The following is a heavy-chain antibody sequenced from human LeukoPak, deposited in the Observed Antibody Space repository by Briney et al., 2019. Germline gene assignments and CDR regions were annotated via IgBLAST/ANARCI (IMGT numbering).Heavy chain of an antibody. Sequence: GESLKISCKGSGYSFTSQWIGWVRQMPGKGLEWMGIIYPADSDTKYSPSFQGQVTISVDKSISTAYLQWSSLKASDTAMYYCARRMVRGVILGAFDIWGQGTMVTVSS. D-gene: IGHD3-10*01. CDR3: ARRMVRGVILGAFDI. J-gene: IGHJ3*02. CDR1: GYSFTSQW. CDR2: IYPADSDT. V-gene: IGHV5-51*01.